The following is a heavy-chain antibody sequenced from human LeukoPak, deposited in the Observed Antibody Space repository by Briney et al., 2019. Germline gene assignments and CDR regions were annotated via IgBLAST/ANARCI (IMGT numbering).Heavy chain of an antibody. CDR1: GFTFSSYW. CDR3: ARGEYYYDSSGYYYDPLDY. CDR2: INSDGSST. V-gene: IGHV3-74*01. D-gene: IGHD3-22*01. Sequence: GGSLRLSCAASGFTFSSYWMHWVRQAPGKGLVWVSRINSDGSSTSYADSVKGRFTISRDNAKNTLYLQMNSLRAEDTAVYYCARGEYYYDSSGYYYDPLDYWGQGTLVTVSS. J-gene: IGHJ4*02.